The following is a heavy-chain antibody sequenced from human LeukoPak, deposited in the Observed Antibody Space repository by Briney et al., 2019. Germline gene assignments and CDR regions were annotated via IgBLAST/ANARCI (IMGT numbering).Heavy chain of an antibody. V-gene: IGHV5-51*01. D-gene: IGHD4-23*01. CDR1: GYSFTNYL. J-gene: IGHJ6*02. CDR2: INPGDSDT. CDR3: ARQGDAVVADV. Sequence: GESLKISCRGSGYSFTNYLIGWVRQVPGKGLEWMAFINPGDSDTRYSPSFQGHVTIPLEKPTNTAYLQWGSLKASDTAMYYCARQGDAVVADVWGQGTTVIVSS.